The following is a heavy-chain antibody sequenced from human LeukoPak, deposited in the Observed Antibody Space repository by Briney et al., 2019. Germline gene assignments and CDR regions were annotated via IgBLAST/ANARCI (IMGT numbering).Heavy chain of an antibody. CDR3: ARDIYGDEDFDY. Sequence: PGGSLRLSCAASGFTFSSYAMSWVRQAPGKGLEWVSYITSSGDIKTYADPVKGRFTMSRDDAKNSVYLQMNSLRPEDTAVYYCARDIYGDEDFDYWGQGTLVSVSS. V-gene: IGHV3-48*03. CDR2: ITSSGDIK. D-gene: IGHD3-10*01. CDR1: GFTFSSYA. J-gene: IGHJ4*02.